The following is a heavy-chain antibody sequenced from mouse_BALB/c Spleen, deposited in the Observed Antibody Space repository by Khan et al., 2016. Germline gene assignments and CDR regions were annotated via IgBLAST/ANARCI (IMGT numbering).Heavy chain of an antibody. D-gene: IGHD1-1*01. CDR3: ARAGYYGYLVN. V-gene: IGHV4-1*02. Sequence: EVKLLESGGGLVQPGGSLKLSCAASGFDLSRYWMSWVRQAPGQGLEWIGEINPDSRTINYTPSLQDKFIISRDNAKNTLYLQMSKVRSEDTALYYCARAGYYGYLVNWGQGTLVTVSA. CDR1: GFDLSRYW. CDR2: INPDSRTI. J-gene: IGHJ3*01.